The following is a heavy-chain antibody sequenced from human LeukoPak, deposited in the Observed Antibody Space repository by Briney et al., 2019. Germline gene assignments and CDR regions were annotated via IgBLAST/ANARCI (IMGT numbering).Heavy chain of an antibody. Sequence: ASVKVSCKASGYTLTGYYMHWVRQAPGQGLEWMGRINPNSGGTNYAQKFQGRVTMTRDTSISTAYMELSRLRSDDTAVYYCARCTNGTRGLFDYWGQGTLVTVSS. V-gene: IGHV1-2*06. CDR3: ARCTNGTRGLFDY. J-gene: IGHJ4*02. CDR1: GYTLTGYY. CDR2: INPNSGGT. D-gene: IGHD2-8*01.